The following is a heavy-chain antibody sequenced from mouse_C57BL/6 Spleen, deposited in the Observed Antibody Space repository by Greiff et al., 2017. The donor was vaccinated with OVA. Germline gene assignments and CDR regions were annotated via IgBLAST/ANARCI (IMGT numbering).Heavy chain of an antibody. CDR2: ISSGSSTI. CDR1: GFTFSDYG. V-gene: IGHV5-17*01. Sequence: EVNVVESGGGLVKPGGSLKLSCAASGFTFSDYGMHWVRQAPEKGLEWVAYISSGSSTIYYADTVKGRFTISRDNAKNTLFLQMTSLRSEDTAMYYCAREDYYGSSSYAMDYWGQGTSVTVSS. CDR3: AREDYYGSSSYAMDY. D-gene: IGHD1-1*01. J-gene: IGHJ4*01.